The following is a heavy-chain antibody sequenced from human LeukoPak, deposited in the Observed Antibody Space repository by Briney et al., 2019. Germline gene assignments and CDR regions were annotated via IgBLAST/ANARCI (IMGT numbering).Heavy chain of an antibody. Sequence: GGSLRLSCAASGFTFSGSAMHWVRQASGKGLEWVGRIRSKANSYATAYAASVKGRFTISRDDSKNTAYLQMNSLKTEDTAVYYCTSPKDFQDVWGQGTTVTVSS. J-gene: IGHJ6*02. CDR3: TSPKDFQDV. CDR2: IRSKANSYAT. CDR1: GFTFSGSA. V-gene: IGHV3-73*01. D-gene: IGHD2-15*01.